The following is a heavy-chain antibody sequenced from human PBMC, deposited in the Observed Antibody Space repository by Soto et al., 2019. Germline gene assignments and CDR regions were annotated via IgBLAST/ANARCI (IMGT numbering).Heavy chain of an antibody. D-gene: IGHD2-21*01. CDR2: TYYRSNWSN. CDR1: GDSVSSNRAA. J-gene: IGHJ6*01. CDR3: PGVSCFRGMDG. Sequence: SQTRSLTCAISGDSVSSNRAACDSIMQSPSRGLEWLGRTYYRSNWSNDYAVSVKSRITINPDTSKNQFSLQLYSVTPEDTAVSCCPGVSCFRGMDGSGPRTPHTLSS. V-gene: IGHV6-1*01.